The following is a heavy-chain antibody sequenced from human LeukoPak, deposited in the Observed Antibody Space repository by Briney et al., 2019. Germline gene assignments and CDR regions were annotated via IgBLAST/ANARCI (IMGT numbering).Heavy chain of an antibody. D-gene: IGHD3-22*01. V-gene: IGHV4-39*01. CDR2: IYYSGST. CDR3: ARVGDSGGYYPFDY. Sequence: PSETLSLTCTVSGGSISSSSYYWGWIRQSPGKGLEWIGSIYYSGSTYYNPSLKSRVTISVDTSKNQFSLKLSSVTAADTAVYYCARVGDSGGYYPFDYWGQGTLVTVSS. CDR1: GGSISSSSYY. J-gene: IGHJ4*02.